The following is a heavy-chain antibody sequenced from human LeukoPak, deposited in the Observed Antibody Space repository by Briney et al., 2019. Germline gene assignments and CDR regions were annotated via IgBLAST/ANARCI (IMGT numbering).Heavy chain of an antibody. J-gene: IGHJ3*02. CDR1: GFTFSSYS. D-gene: IGHD3-10*01. Sequence: GGSLRLSCAASGFTFSSYSMNWVRQAPRKGLEWVSSISSSSSYIYYADSAKSRFTISRDNAKNSLYLQMNSLRAEDTAVYYCARGDGDTNAFDIWGQGTMVTVSS. CDR3: ARGDGDTNAFDI. V-gene: IGHV3-21*01. CDR2: ISSSSSYI.